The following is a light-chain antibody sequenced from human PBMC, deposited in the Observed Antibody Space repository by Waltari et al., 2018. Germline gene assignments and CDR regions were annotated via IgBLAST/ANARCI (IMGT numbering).Light chain of an antibody. V-gene: IGKV1-6*01. J-gene: IGKJ1*01. CDR3: LQDFNYPRT. CDR2: GAS. Sequence: AIQLTQSPSSLSASVGARVTITCRASPDIRIDVGWYQQKPGKAPKLLIYGASSLHSGVPSRFSGSGSGTDFTLTITSLQPEDFATYFCLQDFNYPRTFGLGTRVEFK. CDR1: PDIRID.